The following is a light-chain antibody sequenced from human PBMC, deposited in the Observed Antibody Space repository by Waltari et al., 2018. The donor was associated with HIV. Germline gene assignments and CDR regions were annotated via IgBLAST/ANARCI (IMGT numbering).Light chain of an antibody. J-gene: IGKJ2*03. CDR1: QLINNY. CDR2: RAS. Sequence: DIQMTQSPSSLSASVGDRVTITCRASQLINNYLNWYQQKPGKAPNLLIYRASTLQSGVPSRFSGSGIGTDFTLTISSLQPEDSATYYCQQSHSNPRSFGQGTNLAIK. CDR3: QQSHSNPRS. V-gene: IGKV1-39*01.